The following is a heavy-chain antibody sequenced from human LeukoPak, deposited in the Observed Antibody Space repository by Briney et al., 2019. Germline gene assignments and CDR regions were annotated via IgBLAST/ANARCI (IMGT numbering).Heavy chain of an antibody. J-gene: IGHJ4*02. V-gene: IGHV4-59*08. Sequence: SETLSLTCTVSGGSISSYYWSWIRQPPGKGLEWIGYINYSGSTNYNPSLKSRVTISVDTSKNQFSLKLSSVTAADTAVYYCARGVVVTPFDYWGQGTLVTVSS. CDR2: INYSGST. CDR3: ARGVVVTPFDY. D-gene: IGHD2-21*02. CDR1: GGSISSYY.